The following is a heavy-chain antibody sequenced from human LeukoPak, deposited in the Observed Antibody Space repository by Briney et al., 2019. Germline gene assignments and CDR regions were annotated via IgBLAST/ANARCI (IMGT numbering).Heavy chain of an antibody. V-gene: IGHV3-21*01. CDR3: ARGYVWGSYRYID. CDR1: GFTFSTYT. J-gene: IGHJ4*02. CDR2: ISSSSNYI. D-gene: IGHD3-16*02. Sequence: GGSLRLSCAASGFTFSTYTMNWVRQAPGKGLEWVSSISSSSNYIYDADSVKGRFTISRDNAKNSLYLQMNSLRAEDTAVYYCARGYVWGSYRYIDWGQGTLVTVSS.